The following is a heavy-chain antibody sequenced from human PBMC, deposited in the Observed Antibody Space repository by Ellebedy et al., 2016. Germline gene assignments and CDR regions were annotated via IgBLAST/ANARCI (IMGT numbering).Heavy chain of an antibody. CDR2: KRKTTDGWTA. CDR1: GFSFRDAW. J-gene: IGHJ4*02. Sequence: GGSLRLSCAVSGFSFRDAWMSWVRQGPGKGLEWVGRKRKTTDGWTADYSTPVKGRFTISRDDSKDTLYLQMNSLKIENSAVYFCIWTGYSWLGHWGQGTLVTVSS. D-gene: IGHD3/OR15-3a*01. CDR3: IWTGYSWLGH. V-gene: IGHV3-15*01.